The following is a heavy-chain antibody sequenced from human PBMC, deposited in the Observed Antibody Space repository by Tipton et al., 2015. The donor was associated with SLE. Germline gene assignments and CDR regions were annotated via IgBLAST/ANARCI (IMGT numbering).Heavy chain of an antibody. Sequence: TLSLTCSVYGASFSGYYWSWIRQPPGKGLQWIGEINHRGWAYYNPSLKNRVTISVDTSKNHFSLKLSSVTAAYTAVYYCATGGERLLHLAGYGGQGAQVTFSP. D-gene: IGHD5-24*01. J-gene: IGHJ4*02. CDR1: GASFSGYY. CDR2: INHRGWA. V-gene: IGHV4-34*01. CDR3: ATGGERLLHLAGY.